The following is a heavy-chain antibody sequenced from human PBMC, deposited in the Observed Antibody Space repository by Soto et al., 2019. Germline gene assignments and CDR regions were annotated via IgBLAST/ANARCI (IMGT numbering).Heavy chain of an antibody. CDR3: VIDTAMAPYYYYGMDV. D-gene: IGHD5-18*01. CDR2: ISSNGGST. J-gene: IGHJ6*02. CDR1: GFTFSSYA. V-gene: IGHV3-64D*06. Sequence: VGSLRLSGSASGFTFSSYAMHWVRQAPGKGLEYVSAISSNGGSTYYADSVKGRFTISRDNSKNTLYLQMSSLRAEDTAVYYCVIDTAMAPYYYYGMDVWGQGTTVTVSS.